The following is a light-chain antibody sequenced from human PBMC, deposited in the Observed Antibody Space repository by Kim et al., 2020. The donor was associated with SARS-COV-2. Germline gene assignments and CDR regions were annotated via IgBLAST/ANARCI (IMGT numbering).Light chain of an antibody. J-gene: IGLJ2*01. Sequence: VATGQTPSINGSGERLGDKYVCWYQQRPGQSPVVVINQDTNRTSGIPERFAGSNSENTATRTISGTQPIDEADYYCQVWDSTNSVFGGGTQLTVL. V-gene: IGLV3-1*01. CDR3: QVWDSTNSV. CDR2: QDT. CDR1: RLGDKY.